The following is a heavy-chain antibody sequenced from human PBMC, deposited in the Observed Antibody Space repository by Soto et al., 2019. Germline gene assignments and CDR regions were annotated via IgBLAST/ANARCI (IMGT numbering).Heavy chain of an antibody. J-gene: IGHJ3*02. CDR1: GFTFSSYA. CDR3: ASERDPMVRGVHDAFDI. Sequence: QVQLVESGGGVVQPGRSLRLSCAASGFTFSSYAMHWVRQAPGKGLEWVAVISYDGSNKYYADSVKGRFTISRDNSKNPLYLQMNSLRAEDTAVYYCASERDPMVRGVHDAFDIWGQGTMVTVSP. V-gene: IGHV3-30-3*01. D-gene: IGHD3-10*01. CDR2: ISYDGSNK.